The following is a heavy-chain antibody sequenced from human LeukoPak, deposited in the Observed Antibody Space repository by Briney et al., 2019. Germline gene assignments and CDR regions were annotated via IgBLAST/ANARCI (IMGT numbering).Heavy chain of an antibody. D-gene: IGHD3-10*01. J-gene: IGHJ4*02. V-gene: IGHV3-43*01. Sequence: GGSLRLSCAVSGFTFDDYSMHWVRQPPGKGLEWVALISWDGGSTYYADSGKGRFTISSDNSKNSLYLQMNSLRTEDTALYYCAGVDGDYWGQGTLVTVSS. CDR2: ISWDGGST. CDR3: AGVDGDY. CDR1: GFTFDDYS.